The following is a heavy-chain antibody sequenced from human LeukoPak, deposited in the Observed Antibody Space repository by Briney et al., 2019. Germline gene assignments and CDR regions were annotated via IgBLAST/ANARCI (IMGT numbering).Heavy chain of an antibody. Sequence: ASVKVSCKASGYTFSSYGITWVRQAPGQGLEWMGWISGYNDNTNYAQKLQGRVTMTTDTSTSTAYMELSSLRSEDTAVYYCARPPGPHSSSFDYWGQGTLVTVSS. CDR1: GYTFSSYG. J-gene: IGHJ4*02. D-gene: IGHD6-13*01. CDR2: ISGYNDNT. CDR3: ARPPGPHSSSFDY. V-gene: IGHV1-18*01.